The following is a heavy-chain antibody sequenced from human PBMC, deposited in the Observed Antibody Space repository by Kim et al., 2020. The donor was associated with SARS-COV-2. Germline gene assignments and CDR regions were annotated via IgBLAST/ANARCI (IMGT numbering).Heavy chain of an antibody. CDR3: AKQLNGLGHY. D-gene: IGHD6-13*01. CDR2: GST. V-gene: IGHV3-66*01. J-gene: IGHJ4*02. Sequence: GSTYDVDSVKGRFTISRNKSKNTVYLKMNSLRAEDTAVYYCAKQLNGLGHYWGQGTLVTVSS.